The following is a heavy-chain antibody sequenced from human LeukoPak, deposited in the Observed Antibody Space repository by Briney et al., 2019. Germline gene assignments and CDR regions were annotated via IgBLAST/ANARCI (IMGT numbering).Heavy chain of an antibody. Sequence: GGSLRLSCAASGFTFSTYAMNWVRQAPGKGLEWVSGVSGNADTTYYADSVKGRFIIFRDNSKNTLYIQMNSLRAEDTAVYYCARAKPKNMVRGLIMRRESRYYFDYWGQGTLVTVSS. CDR2: VSGNADTT. D-gene: IGHD3-10*01. CDR1: GFTFSTYA. J-gene: IGHJ4*02. CDR3: ARAKPKNMVRGLIMRRESRYYFDY. V-gene: IGHV3-23*01.